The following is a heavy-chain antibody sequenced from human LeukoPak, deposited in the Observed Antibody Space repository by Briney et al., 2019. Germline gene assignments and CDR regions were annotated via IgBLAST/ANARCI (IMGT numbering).Heavy chain of an antibody. CDR3: ASKRSGYYSGFFDY. Sequence: PSETLSLTCTVSGGSISSSDYYWGWIRQPPGRGLEWIGSIYCSGSTYYSPSLKSRVTISVDTSKNQFSLKLSSLAAADTAVYYCASKRSGYYSGFFDYWGQGTLVTVSS. V-gene: IGHV4-39*01. CDR1: GGSISSSDYY. J-gene: IGHJ4*02. D-gene: IGHD3-22*01. CDR2: IYCSGST.